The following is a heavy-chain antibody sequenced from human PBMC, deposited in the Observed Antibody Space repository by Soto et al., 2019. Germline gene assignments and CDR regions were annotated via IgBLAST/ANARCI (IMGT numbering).Heavy chain of an antibody. CDR3: AKDIESIAVAGTENYYYYYYGMDV. CDR2: ISGSGGST. CDR1: GFTFSSYA. D-gene: IGHD6-19*01. Sequence: GGSLRLSCAASGFTFSSYAMSWVRQAPGKGLEWVSAISGSGGSTYYADSVKGRFTISRDNSKNTPYLQMNSLRAEDTAVYYCAKDIESIAVAGTENYYYYYYGMDVWGQGTTVTVSS. J-gene: IGHJ6*02. V-gene: IGHV3-23*01.